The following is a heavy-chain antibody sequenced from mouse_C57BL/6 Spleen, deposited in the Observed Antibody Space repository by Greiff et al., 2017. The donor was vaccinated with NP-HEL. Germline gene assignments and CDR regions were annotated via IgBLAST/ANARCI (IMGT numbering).Heavy chain of an antibody. CDR2: INPNNGGT. J-gene: IGHJ1*03. CDR3: ARKDYGSIYWYFDV. Sequence: EFQLQQSGPELVKPGASVTMSCKASGYTFTDYNMHWVKQSHGKSLAWIGYINPNNGGTSYNQKFKGKATLTVNKSSSTAYMELRSLTSEDSAVYYCARKDYGSIYWYFDVWGTGTTVTVSS. CDR1: GYTFTDYN. D-gene: IGHD1-1*01. V-gene: IGHV1-22*01.